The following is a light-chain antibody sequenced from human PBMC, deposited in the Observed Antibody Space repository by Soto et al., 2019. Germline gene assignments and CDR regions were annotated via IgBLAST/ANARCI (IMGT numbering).Light chain of an antibody. V-gene: IGKV1-5*01. CDR1: PSISSW. J-gene: IGKJ1*01. CDR3: QQYNSPVT. CDR2: DAS. Sequence: DIQMPQSPSTLSASVGDRVTITCRASPSISSWLAWYQQKPGKAPKLLIYDASSLESGVPSRFSGSGSGTEFTLTISSLQPDDFATYYCQQYNSPVTFGQGTKVEIK.